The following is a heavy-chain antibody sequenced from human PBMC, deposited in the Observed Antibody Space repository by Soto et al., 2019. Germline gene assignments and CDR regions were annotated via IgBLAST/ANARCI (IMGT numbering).Heavy chain of an antibody. D-gene: IGHD5-18*01. Sequence: QVQLQQWGAGLLKPSETLSLTCAVYGGSFSGYYWSWIRQPPGKGLEWIGEINHSGSTNYNPSLKSRVTISVATSKNQFSLKLSSVTAADTAVYYCARGRGYSYGYGDYWGQGTLVTVSS. V-gene: IGHV4-34*01. CDR1: GGSFSGYY. CDR2: INHSGST. CDR3: ARGRGYSYGYGDY. J-gene: IGHJ4*02.